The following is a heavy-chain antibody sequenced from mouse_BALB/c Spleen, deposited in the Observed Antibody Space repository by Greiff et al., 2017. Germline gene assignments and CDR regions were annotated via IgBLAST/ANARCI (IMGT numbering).Heavy chain of an antibody. CDR1: GYNFTSYW. CDR3: AREDWYFDV. J-gene: IGHJ1*01. Sequence: QVQLQQSGAELVKPGTSVKLSCKASGYNFTSYWINWVKLRPGQGLEWIGDIYPGSGSTNYNEKFKSKATLTVDTSSSTAYMQLSSLASEDSALYYCAREDWYFDVWGAGTTVTVSS. CDR2: IYPGSGST. V-gene: IGHV1-55*01.